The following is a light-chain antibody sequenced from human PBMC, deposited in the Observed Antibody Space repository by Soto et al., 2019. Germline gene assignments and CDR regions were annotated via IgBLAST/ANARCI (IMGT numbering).Light chain of an antibody. CDR1: QSLLYSDGDNY. J-gene: IGKJ5*01. CDR3: MQGLQTPNT. Sequence: DVVLTQSPLTLPVTPGESASISCRSSQSLLYSDGDNYLDWYVRKPGQSPQLLIYLASNRASGVPARFSGSGSGTHFRLKISRVEAEDVGLYYCMQGLQTPNTFGQGTRLDMK. CDR2: LAS. V-gene: IGKV2-28*01.